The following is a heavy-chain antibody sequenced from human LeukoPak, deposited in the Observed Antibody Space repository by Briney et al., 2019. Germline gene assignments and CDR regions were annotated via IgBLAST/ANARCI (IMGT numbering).Heavy chain of an antibody. CDR3: ATSAYSGYDWGESSMDV. D-gene: IGHD5-12*01. Sequence: PGGSLRLSCAASGFTVSSIYMSWVRQAPGKGLEWVSFSYSGGSTYDADSVNGRFTISRDNSKNTLYLQMNRLRAEDTAVYYCATSAYSGYDWGESSMDVWGKGTTVTVFS. V-gene: IGHV3-66*01. J-gene: IGHJ6*03. CDR1: GFTVSSIY. CDR2: SYSGGST.